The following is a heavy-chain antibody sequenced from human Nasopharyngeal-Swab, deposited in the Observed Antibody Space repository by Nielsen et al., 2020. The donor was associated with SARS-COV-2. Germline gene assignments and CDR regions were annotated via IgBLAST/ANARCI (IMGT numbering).Heavy chain of an antibody. Sequence: GESLKISCAASGFTFRSHDMTWVRQAPGKGLEWVSTISGSGGSTNYADSVKGRFTISRDNSENTLYLQMNSLRAEDTAVYYCAKDSAYDSSGYYWNGGFDYWGQGTLVTVSS. J-gene: IGHJ4*02. D-gene: IGHD3-22*01. CDR3: AKDSAYDSSGYYWNGGFDY. V-gene: IGHV3-23*01. CDR1: GFTFRSHD. CDR2: ISGSGGST.